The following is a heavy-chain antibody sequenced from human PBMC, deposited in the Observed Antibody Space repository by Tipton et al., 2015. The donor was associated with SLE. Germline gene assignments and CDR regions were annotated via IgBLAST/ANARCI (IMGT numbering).Heavy chain of an antibody. J-gene: IGHJ6*02. CDR3: VNSEDYGDGYTPVYFYGMDV. CDR1: GFTFSNYA. CDR2: ITGSGDRT. Sequence: GSLRLSCEASGFTFSNYAMSWVRQAPGKGLEWVSAITGSGDRTYYIDSVKGRFTISRDNSKNSLYLQMNGLRAEDTAVYYCVNSEDYGDGYTPVYFYGMDVWGQGTTVTVSS. V-gene: IGHV3-23*01. D-gene: IGHD5-24*01.